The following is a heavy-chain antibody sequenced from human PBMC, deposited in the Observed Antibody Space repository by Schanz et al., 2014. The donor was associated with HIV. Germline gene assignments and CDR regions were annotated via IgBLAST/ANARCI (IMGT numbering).Heavy chain of an antibody. J-gene: IGHJ6*02. D-gene: IGHD3-10*01. CDR1: GFTLSSYS. V-gene: IGHV3-33*08. Sequence: VQLLESGGGLVQPGGSLRLSCVASGFTLSSYSMNWVRQAPGKGLEWVAAMWYDESHKGYADSVKGRFTISRDNSKNTLYLEMNSLRPEDTAVYYCARGSGPYYYYYGMDVWGQGTTVTVSS. CDR2: MWYDESHK. CDR3: ARGSGPYYYYYGMDV.